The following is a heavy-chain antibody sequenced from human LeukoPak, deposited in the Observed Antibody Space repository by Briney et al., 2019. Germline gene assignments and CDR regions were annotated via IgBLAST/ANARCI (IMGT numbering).Heavy chain of an antibody. CDR2: INHSGST. CDR3: ARGSLGSSGYYI. CDR1: GGSISSGGFS. D-gene: IGHD3-22*01. Sequence: SETLSLTCAVSGGSISSGGFSWSWIRQPPGKGLEWIGEINHSGSTNYNPSLKSRVTISVDTSKNQFSLKLSSVTAADTAVYYCARGSLGSSGYYIWGQGTLVTVSS. V-gene: IGHV4-34*01. J-gene: IGHJ4*02.